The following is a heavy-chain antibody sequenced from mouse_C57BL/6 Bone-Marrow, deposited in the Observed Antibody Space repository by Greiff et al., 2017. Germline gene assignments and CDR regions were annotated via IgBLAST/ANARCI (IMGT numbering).Heavy chain of an antibody. J-gene: IGHJ3*01. CDR3: ARRMGYYAFAY. D-gene: IGHD2-3*01. V-gene: IGHV1-81*01. CDR1: GYTFTSYG. CDR2: IYPRSGNT. Sequence: QVQLQQSGAELARPGASVKLSCKASGYTFTSYGISWVKQRTGQGLEWIGEIYPRSGNTYYNEKFKGKATLTADKSSSTAYMELRSLTSEDSAVSFCARRMGYYAFAYWGQGTLVTVSA.